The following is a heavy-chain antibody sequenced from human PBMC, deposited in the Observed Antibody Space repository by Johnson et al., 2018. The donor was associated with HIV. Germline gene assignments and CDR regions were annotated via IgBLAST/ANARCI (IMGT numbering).Heavy chain of an antibody. J-gene: IGHJ3*02. V-gene: IGHV3-13*01. Sequence: VQLVESGGGLVQPGRSLRLSCAASGFTFDDYAMHWVRQAPGKGLEWVSAIGTLSDTFYPDSVKGRFTVSRENAKNSLYLQLNSPRAEDTAVYFCAREDTAFGSPDEGDPFDIWGQGTMVTGAS. CDR1: GFTFDDYA. CDR2: IGTLSDT. D-gene: IGHD3-16*01. CDR3: AREDTAFGSPDEGDPFDI.